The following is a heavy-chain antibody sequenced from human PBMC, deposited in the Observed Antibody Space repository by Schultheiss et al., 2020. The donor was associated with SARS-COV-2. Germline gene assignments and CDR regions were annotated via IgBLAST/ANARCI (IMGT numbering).Heavy chain of an antibody. J-gene: IGHJ4*02. CDR2: IYHSGSI. CDR3: AREGARLQSNPYDY. Sequence: SETLSLTCAVSGGSISSSNWWSWVRQPPGKGLEWIGEIYHSGSINYNPSLKSRVTISVDKSKNQFSLKLTSVTAADTAVYYCAREGARLQSNPYDYWGQGTLVTVSS. V-gene: IGHV4-4*02. CDR1: GGSISSSNW. D-gene: IGHD4-11*01.